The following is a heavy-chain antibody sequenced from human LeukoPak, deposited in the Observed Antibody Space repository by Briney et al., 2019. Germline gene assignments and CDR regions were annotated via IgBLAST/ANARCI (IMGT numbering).Heavy chain of an antibody. Sequence: PSETLSLTCTVSGGSISSSSYYWGWIRQPPGKGPEWIGSIYYSGSTYYNPSLKSRVTISVDTSKNQFSLKLSSVTAADTAVYYCARDSGAGWGAFDIWGQGTMVTVSS. D-gene: IGHD6-19*01. CDR1: GGSISSSSYY. CDR3: ARDSGAGWGAFDI. J-gene: IGHJ3*02. V-gene: IGHV4-39*07. CDR2: IYYSGST.